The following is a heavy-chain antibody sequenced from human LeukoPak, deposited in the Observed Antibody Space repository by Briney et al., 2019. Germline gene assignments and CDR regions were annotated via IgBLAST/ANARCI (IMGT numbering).Heavy chain of an antibody. CDR3: AREGLARSAYDFWSGWGYYYYYMDV. Sequence: GGSLRLSCAASGFTFSSYWMSWVRQAPGKGLEWVANIKQDGSEKYYVDSVKGRFTISRDNAKNSLYLQMNSLRAEDTAVCYCAREGLARSAYDFWSGWGYYYYYMDVWGKGTTVTVSS. V-gene: IGHV3-7*01. CDR1: GFTFSSYW. D-gene: IGHD3-3*01. CDR2: IKQDGSEK. J-gene: IGHJ6*03.